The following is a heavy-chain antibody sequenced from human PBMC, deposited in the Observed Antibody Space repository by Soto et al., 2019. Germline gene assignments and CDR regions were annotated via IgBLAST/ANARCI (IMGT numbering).Heavy chain of an antibody. CDR3: ARGSKGSYPGSRIFDF. J-gene: IGHJ4*02. V-gene: IGHV3-23*01. Sequence: PGGSLRLSCVASGITFGNRAMSWVRQAPGEGLEWVSAITDTGGDAKYADSVRDRFAISRDNSKNTLYLQMSSLRAEDSAVYYCARGSKGSYPGSRIFDFWGRGTLGTVAS. CDR1: GITFGNRA. D-gene: IGHD3-10*01. CDR2: ITDTGGDA.